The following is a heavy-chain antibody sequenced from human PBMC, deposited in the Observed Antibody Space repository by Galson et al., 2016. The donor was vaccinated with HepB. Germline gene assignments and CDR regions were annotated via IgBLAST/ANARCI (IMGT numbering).Heavy chain of an antibody. CDR3: RVAVPAAGFDY. CDR1: GGPFSSYA. J-gene: IGHJ4*02. D-gene: IGHD2-2*01. Sequence: SVKVSCKASGGPFSSYAMTWVRQAPGQGLEWMGGLIPIFSTPQYPQKFQGRVTITPDESTSTAYMELSGLTSEDTAVYYCRVAVPAAGFDYWGQGILVTVSS. CDR2: LIPIFSTP. V-gene: IGHV1-69*13.